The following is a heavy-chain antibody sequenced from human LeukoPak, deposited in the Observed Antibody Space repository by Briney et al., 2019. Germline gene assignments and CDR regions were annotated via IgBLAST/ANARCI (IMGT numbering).Heavy chain of an antibody. CDR1: GYTFTRNY. CDR3: AREDADYTFSFDF. CDR2: INPRGGST. J-gene: IGHJ4*02. V-gene: IGHV1-46*01. Sequence: ASVKVSCKASGYTFTRNYMHWVRQAPGQGLEWMGIINPRGGSTTYAQKFQGRLTMTRDTSTSTVYMELSSLRSEDTAVYYYAREDADYTFSFDFWGQGTLVTASS. D-gene: IGHD4-17*01.